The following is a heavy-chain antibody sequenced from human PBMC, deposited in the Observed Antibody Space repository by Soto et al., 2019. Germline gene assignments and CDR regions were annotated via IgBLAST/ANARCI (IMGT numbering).Heavy chain of an antibody. CDR1: GGTFSSYA. CDR3: AGITMVRGVLRDYYYGMDV. D-gene: IGHD3-10*01. Sequence: SVKVSCKASGGTFSSYAISWVRQAPGQGLEWMGGIIPIFGTANYAQKFQGRVTITADKSTSTAYMELSSLRSEDTAVYYCAGITMVRGVLRDYYYGMDVWGQGTTVTVSS. J-gene: IGHJ6*02. V-gene: IGHV1-69*06. CDR2: IIPIFGTA.